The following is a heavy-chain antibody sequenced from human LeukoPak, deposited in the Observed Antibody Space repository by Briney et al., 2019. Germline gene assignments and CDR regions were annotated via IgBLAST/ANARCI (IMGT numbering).Heavy chain of an antibody. J-gene: IGHJ5*02. D-gene: IGHD3-10*01. CDR1: GGSISSYY. Sequence: SETLSLTCTVSGGSISSYYWSWIRQPAGKGLEWIGRIYTSGSTNYNPSLKSRVTMSVDTSKNQFSLKLSSVTAADTAVYYCTGSGSYYNWFDPWGQGTLVTVSS. CDR2: IYTSGST. CDR3: TGSGSYYNWFDP. V-gene: IGHV4-4*07.